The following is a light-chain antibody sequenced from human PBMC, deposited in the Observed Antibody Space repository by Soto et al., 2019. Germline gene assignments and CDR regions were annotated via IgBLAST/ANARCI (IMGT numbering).Light chain of an antibody. CDR2: GAS. V-gene: IGKV3-20*01. J-gene: IGKJ5*01. CDR1: QSASNNY. CDR3: QQYGSSPHSST. Sequence: ILLTQSPGTLSLSPGERATLSCRASQSASNNYLAWYQQKPGQAPSLLIYGASNRATDIPDRLSGRGSGTDFTLTISRLEPEDFAVYYCQQYGSSPHSSTFGQGTRLEIK.